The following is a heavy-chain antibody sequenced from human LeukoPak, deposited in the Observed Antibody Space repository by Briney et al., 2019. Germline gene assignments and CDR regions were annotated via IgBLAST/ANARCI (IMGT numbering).Heavy chain of an antibody. J-gene: IGHJ4*02. D-gene: IGHD1-26*01. CDR1: GGSISSSNW. V-gene: IGHV4-4*02. CDR3: ARVMHIVGASYFDY. Sequence: PSGTLSLTCAVSGGSISSSNWWSWVRQPPGKGLEWIGEIYHSGSSNDNPTLKSRVTISVDKSKNQFSLDLISVTAADTAVYYCARVMHIVGASYFDYGGQGTLVTVSS. CDR2: IYHSGSS.